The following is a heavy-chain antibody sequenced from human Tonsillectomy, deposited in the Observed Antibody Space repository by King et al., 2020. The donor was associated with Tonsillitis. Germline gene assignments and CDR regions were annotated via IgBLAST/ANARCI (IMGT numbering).Heavy chain of an antibody. CDR2: INPNSGDT. D-gene: IGHD3-10*01. Sequence: VQLVQSGAEVKRPGASVKVSCKASGYTFTGHCLHLVRQAPGQGLEWMGWINPNSGDTDYAQNFQGRVTMTRDTSISTAYMELSRLRSDDTAVYYCARDYYGSGNYPDAFDIWGQGTMVTVSS. CDR1: GYTFTGHC. CDR3: ARDYYGSGNYPDAFDI. V-gene: IGHV1-2*02. J-gene: IGHJ3*02.